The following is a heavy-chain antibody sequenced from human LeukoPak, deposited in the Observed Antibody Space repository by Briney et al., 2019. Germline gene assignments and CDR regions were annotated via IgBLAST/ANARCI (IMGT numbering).Heavy chain of an antibody. D-gene: IGHD3-22*01. J-gene: IGHJ4*02. V-gene: IGHV1-2*02. CDR3: ARDYDSSGYYRSFDY. CDR1: GYTFTGYY. Sequence: ASVKVSCKASGYTFTGYYMHWVRQAPGQGLEWTGWINPNSGGTNYAQKFQGRVTMTRDTSISTAYMELSRLRSDDTAVYYCARDYDSSGYYRSFDYWGQGTLVTVSS. CDR2: INPNSGGT.